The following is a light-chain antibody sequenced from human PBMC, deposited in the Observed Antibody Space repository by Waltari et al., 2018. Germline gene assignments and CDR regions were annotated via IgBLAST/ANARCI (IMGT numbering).Light chain of an antibody. CDR1: QTINNY. J-gene: IGKJ3*01. CDR3: HQSFTAPLT. CDR2: YVS. V-gene: IGKV1-39*01. Sequence: DIQLTQSPSSVSASIGDSVTITCRSSQTINNYLNWYHQKPGRAPKLLLSYVSNLENGVPSRFSGSGYGAEFTLIITSLQPEDVGTYYCHQSFTAPLTFGPGARVEIK.